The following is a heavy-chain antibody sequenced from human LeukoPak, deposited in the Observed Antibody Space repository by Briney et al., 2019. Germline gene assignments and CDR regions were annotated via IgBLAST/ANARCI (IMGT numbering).Heavy chain of an antibody. CDR1: GGSVSSGSYY. J-gene: IGHJ4*02. CDR3: ARGDITGTPFDY. D-gene: IGHD1-20*01. V-gene: IGHV4-30-2*01. Sequence: PSETLSLTCTVSGGSVSSGSYYWSWIRQPPGKGLEWIGDIYHSESTYYNPSLKSRVTISVDRSKNQFSLKLSSVTAADTAVYYCARGDITGTPFDYWGQGTLVTVSS. CDR2: IYHSEST.